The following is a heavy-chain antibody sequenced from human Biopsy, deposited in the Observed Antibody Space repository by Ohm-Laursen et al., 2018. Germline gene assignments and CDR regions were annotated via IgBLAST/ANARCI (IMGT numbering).Heavy chain of an antibody. Sequence: GSLRLSYSAPGFTFSSYEMNWVRQAPGKGLEWVSYISSSGSTIYYADSVKGRFIVSRDNAKNSLNLQMSSLTVDDTAVYYCARDERWGQGTLVTVSS. CDR3: ARDER. CDR2: ISSSGSTI. J-gene: IGHJ4*02. D-gene: IGHD5-24*01. V-gene: IGHV3-48*03. CDR1: GFTFSSYE.